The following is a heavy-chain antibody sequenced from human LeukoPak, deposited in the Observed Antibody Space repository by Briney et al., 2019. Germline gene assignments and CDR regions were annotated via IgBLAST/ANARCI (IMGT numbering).Heavy chain of an antibody. V-gene: IGHV3-21*01. Sequence: GGSLRLSCAATGFTFSSYSMNWVRQAPGKGLEWVSSISSSSSYIYYADSVKGRFTISRDNAKNSLYLQMNSLRAEDTAVYYCARDLWFGESAPIYYYGMDVWGQGTTVTVSS. CDR2: ISSSSSYI. CDR3: ARDLWFGESAPIYYYGMDV. J-gene: IGHJ6*02. D-gene: IGHD3-10*01. CDR1: GFTFSSYS.